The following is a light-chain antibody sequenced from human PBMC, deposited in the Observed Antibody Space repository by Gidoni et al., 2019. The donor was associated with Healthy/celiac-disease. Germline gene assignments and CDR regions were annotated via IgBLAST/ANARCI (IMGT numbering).Light chain of an antibody. CDR2: YAS. CDR3: QQRSNWPIN. V-gene: IGKV3-11*01. Sequence: EIVLTQSPATLSLSPGERATLSCRASQSVSSYLAWYQQKPGQAPRLLIYYASNRATGIPARFSGSGSGTDFTLTISSLEPEDFAVYYCQQRSNWPINFGQGTRLEIK. CDR1: QSVSSY. J-gene: IGKJ5*01.